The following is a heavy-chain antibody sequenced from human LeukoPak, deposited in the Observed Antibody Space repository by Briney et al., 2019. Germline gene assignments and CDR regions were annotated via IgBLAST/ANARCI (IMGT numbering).Heavy chain of an antibody. CDR1: VYTFTKYY. CDR3: ARETSLAY. V-gene: IGHV1-2*02. Sequence: ASVSVSYTASVYTFTKYYINWVRQAPGQGLEWLGWINPNSGDTNYAQKFQGRVTMTRDTSISTAYMDLSSLRSDDTAVYYCARETSLAYWGQGTLVTVSS. J-gene: IGHJ4*02. D-gene: IGHD3-3*02. CDR2: INPNSGDT.